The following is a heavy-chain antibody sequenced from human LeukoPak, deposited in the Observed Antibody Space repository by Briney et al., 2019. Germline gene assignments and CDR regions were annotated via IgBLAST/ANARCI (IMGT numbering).Heavy chain of an antibody. CDR3: ARDRPHNWFDP. Sequence: GGSLRLSCAASGFTLSDYWMHWVRQAPGKGLVWVSRITNDGSITTYADSVRGRSTISRDNAKNMVYLQMNSLRADDTAVYYCARDRPHNWFDPWGQGTLVTVSS. J-gene: IGHJ5*02. V-gene: IGHV3-74*03. CDR2: ITNDGSIT. CDR1: GFTLSDYW.